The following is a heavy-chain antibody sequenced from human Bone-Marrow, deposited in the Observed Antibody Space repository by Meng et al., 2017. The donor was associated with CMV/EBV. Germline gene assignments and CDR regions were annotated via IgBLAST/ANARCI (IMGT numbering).Heavy chain of an antibody. D-gene: IGHD4-23*01. J-gene: IGHJ4*02. Sequence: KISCKASGGTFSSYAISWVRQAPGQGLEWMGGIIPIFGTANYAQKFQGRVTITTDESTSTAYMELSSLRSEDTAVYYCAREVSYGGNLFVSGQFDYWGQGTLVTVSS. CDR1: GGTFSSYA. CDR2: IIPIFGTA. V-gene: IGHV1-69*05. CDR3: AREVSYGGNLFVSGQFDY.